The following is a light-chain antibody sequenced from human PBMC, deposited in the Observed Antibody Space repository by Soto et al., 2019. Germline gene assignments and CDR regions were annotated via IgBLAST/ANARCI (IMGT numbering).Light chain of an antibody. Sequence: EVVLTQSPAPLSLPPGETATLSCMASQTIGRNYLAWYHQKPGQAPRLLIFGTSTRATGIPDRFSGSGSGTDFTLSISRLEPEDFAVYYCQQYASSPLLTFGGGTKVDI. CDR3: QQYASSPLLT. V-gene: IGKV3-20*01. CDR2: GTS. J-gene: IGKJ4*01. CDR1: QTIGRNY.